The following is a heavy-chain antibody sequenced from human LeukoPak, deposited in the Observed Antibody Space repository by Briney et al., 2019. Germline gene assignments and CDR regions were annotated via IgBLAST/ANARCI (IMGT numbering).Heavy chain of an antibody. J-gene: IGHJ6*02. D-gene: IGHD3-22*01. CDR3: ARSGSSGYWDLDV. CDR1: GGSISSGDYY. CDR2: IYYSGST. V-gene: IGHV4-30-4*01. Sequence: SQTLSLTCTVSGGSISSGDYYWSWVRQTPGKGLEWIGEIYYSGSTNYNPSLKSRVSMSVDTSKNHFSLNLSSLTAADTAVYFCARSGSSGYWDLDVWGQGTTVTVSS.